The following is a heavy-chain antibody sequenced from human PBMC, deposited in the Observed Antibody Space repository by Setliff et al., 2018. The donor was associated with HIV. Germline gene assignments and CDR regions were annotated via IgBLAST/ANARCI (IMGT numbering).Heavy chain of an antibody. D-gene: IGHD6-19*01. J-gene: IGHJ3*02. CDR3: ARVPYRSAWFSGGHDALDI. V-gene: IGHV1-18*01. CDR1: GYIFANYG. Sequence: GASVKVSCKASGYIFANYGISWVRQAPGQGLEWMGWISAYNGNTKYAQKLQGRVTMTIDTSTSTAYMELWSLRSDDTAVYFCARVPYRSAWFSGGHDALDIWGQGTMVTVSS. CDR2: ISAYNGNT.